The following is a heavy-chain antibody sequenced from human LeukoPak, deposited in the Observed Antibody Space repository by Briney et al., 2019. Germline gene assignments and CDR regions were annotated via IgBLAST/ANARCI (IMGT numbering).Heavy chain of an antibody. V-gene: IGHV4-31*03. CDR1: GGSISSADYY. CDR2: IAYTGST. Sequence: SETLSLTCSVSGGSISSADYYWSWIRQHPEKGLEWIGCIAYTGSTYYNPSLKSRVSISADTSTNQFSLKLSSVTAADTAVYYCTLMLRGAIDWGQGTLVTVSS. CDR3: TLMLRGAID. J-gene: IGHJ4*02. D-gene: IGHD3-10*01.